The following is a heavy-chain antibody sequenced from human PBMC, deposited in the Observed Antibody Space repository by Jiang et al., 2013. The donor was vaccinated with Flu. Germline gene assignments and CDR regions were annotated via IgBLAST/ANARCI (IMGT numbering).Heavy chain of an antibody. CDR2: IYYSGST. V-gene: IGHV4-30-4*01. CDR1: GGSISSGDYY. CDR3: ARDLVTHYDSSGYTLDAFDI. D-gene: IGHD3-22*01. J-gene: IGHJ3*02. Sequence: GSGLVKPSQTLSLTCTVSGGSISSGDYYWSWIRQPPGKGLEWIGYIYYSGSTYYNPSLKSRVTISVDTSKNQFSLKLSSVTAADTAVYYCARDLVTHYDSSGYTLDAFDIWGQGTMVTVSS.